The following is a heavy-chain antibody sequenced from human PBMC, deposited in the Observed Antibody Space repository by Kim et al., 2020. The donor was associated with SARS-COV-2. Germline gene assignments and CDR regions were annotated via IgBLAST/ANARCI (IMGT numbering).Heavy chain of an antibody. CDR2: INHSGST. V-gene: IGHV4-34*01. CDR1: GGSFSGYY. Sequence: SETLSLTCAVYGGSFSGYYWSWIRQPPGKGLEWIGEINHSGSTNYNPSLKSRVTISVDTSKNQFSLKLSSVTAADTAVYYCARGPPGVVGATRPLKYWGQGTLVTVSS. CDR3: ARGPPGVVGATRPLKY. J-gene: IGHJ4*02. D-gene: IGHD1-26*01.